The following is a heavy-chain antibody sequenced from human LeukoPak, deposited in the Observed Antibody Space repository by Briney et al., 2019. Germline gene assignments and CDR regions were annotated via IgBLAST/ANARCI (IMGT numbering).Heavy chain of an antibody. V-gene: IGHV3-9*01. Sequence: PGRSLRLSCAASGFTFDDYAMHWVRQAPGKGLEWVSGISWNSGSIGYADSVKGRFTISRDNAKNSLYLQMNSLRAEDTAVYYCAKPGYSYGYVFGANDYWGQGTLVTVSS. CDR2: ISWNSGSI. CDR3: AKPGYSYGYVFGANDY. J-gene: IGHJ4*02. D-gene: IGHD5-18*01. CDR1: GFTFDDYA.